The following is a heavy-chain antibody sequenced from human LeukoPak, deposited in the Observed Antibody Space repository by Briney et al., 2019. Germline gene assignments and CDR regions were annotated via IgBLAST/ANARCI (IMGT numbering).Heavy chain of an antibody. CDR2: ISSSGSTI. D-gene: IGHD3-10*01. V-gene: IGHV3-48*04. CDR1: GLTLSGYT. Sequence: PGGSLRLSCAASGLTLSGYTMNWVRQAPGKGLEGVSYISSSGSTIYYADSVKGRFTISRDNAKNSLYLQMNSLRAEDTAVYYCAGGPPWGITMVRGVIARFSPWFDPWGQGTLVTVSS. J-gene: IGHJ5*02. CDR3: AGGPPWGITMVRGVIARFSPWFDP.